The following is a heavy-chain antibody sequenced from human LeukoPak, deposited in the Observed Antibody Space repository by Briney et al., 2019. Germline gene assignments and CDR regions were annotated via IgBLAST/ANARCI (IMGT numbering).Heavy chain of an antibody. CDR1: GFTFSSYA. CDR2: ISYDGSNK. J-gene: IGHJ4*02. Sequence: PGGSLRLSCAASGFTFSSYAKHWVRQAPGKGLEWVAVISYDGSNKYYADSVKGRFTISGDNSKNTLYLQMNSLRAEDTAVYYCAREVPWYYFDYWGQGTLVTVSS. V-gene: IGHV3-30-3*01. CDR3: AREVPWYYFDY. D-gene: IGHD2-8*02.